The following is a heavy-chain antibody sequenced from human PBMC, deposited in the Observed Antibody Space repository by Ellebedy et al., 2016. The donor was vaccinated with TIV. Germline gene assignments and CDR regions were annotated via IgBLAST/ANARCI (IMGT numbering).Heavy chain of an antibody. CDR1: GGSFSGYY. D-gene: IGHD6-19*01. CDR3: ARSSGWYGNWFDP. Sequence: MPGGSLRLSCAVYGGSFSGYYWSWIRQPPGKGLEWIGEINHSGSTNYNPSLKSRVTISVDTSKNQFSLKLSSVTAADTAVYYCARSSGWYGNWFDPWGQGTLVTVSS. J-gene: IGHJ5*02. CDR2: INHSGST. V-gene: IGHV4-34*01.